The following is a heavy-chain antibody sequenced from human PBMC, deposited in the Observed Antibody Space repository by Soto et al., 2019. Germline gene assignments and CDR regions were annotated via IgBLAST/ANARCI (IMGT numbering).Heavy chain of an antibody. CDR1: GFTFSTYG. D-gene: IGHD1-26*01. Sequence: GGSLRLSCAASGFTFSTYGMHWVRQAPGKGLEWVAVISYDGSDKYYADSVKGRFTMSRENSKNTPYLQMNSLRAEDTAVFYYAKDAVGDTPDYCGQGTLVTVSS. CDR2: ISYDGSDK. J-gene: IGHJ4*02. V-gene: IGHV3-30*18. CDR3: AKDAVGDTPDY.